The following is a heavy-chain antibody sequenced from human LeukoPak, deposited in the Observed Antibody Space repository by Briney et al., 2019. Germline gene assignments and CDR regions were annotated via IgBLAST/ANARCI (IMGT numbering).Heavy chain of an antibody. V-gene: IGHV1-8*03. D-gene: IGHD2-2*01. CDR2: MNPNCGNT. Sequence: GASVKVSCKASGYTFTSYDINWVRQATGQGLEWMGWMNPNCGNTGYAQKFQGRVTITRNTSISTAYMELSSLRSEDTAVYYCARGYQLPVYMDVWGKGTTVTVSS. J-gene: IGHJ6*03. CDR1: GYTFTSYD. CDR3: ARGYQLPVYMDV.